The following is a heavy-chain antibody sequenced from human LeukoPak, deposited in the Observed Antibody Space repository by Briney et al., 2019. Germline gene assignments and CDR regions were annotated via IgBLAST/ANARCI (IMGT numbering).Heavy chain of an antibody. D-gene: IGHD3-22*01. CDR3: ARDLGYDSSGYYFP. CDR2: INHSGST. V-gene: IGHV4-34*01. Sequence: SETLSLTCAVYGGSFSGYYWSWIRQPPGKGLEWIGEINHSGSTNYNPSLKSRVTISVDTSKNQFSLKLSSVTAADTAVYYCARDLGYDSSGYYFPWGQGTLVTVSS. J-gene: IGHJ5*02. CDR1: GGSFSGYY.